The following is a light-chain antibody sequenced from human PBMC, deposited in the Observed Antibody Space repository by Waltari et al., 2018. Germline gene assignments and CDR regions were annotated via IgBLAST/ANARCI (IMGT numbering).Light chain of an antibody. CDR1: ESVSTN. CDR3: QQYKTWPYT. V-gene: IGKV3D-15*01. Sequence: ETVMTQSPASLSVSPGERATLSCWASESVSTNLAWYQQKPGQPPRLLLYETSTRATGVSARFSGSGSATDFTITISALQSEDFALYYCQQYKTWPYTFGQGTKLEIK. J-gene: IGKJ2*01. CDR2: ETS.